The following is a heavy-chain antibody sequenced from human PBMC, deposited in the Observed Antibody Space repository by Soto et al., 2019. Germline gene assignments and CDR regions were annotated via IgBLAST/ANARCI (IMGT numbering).Heavy chain of an antibody. V-gene: IGHV4-30-4*01. D-gene: IGHD3-3*01. J-gene: IGHJ4*02. CDR1: GGSISSGDYY. CDR2: IYYSGST. CDR3: ARLPGGDFWSGYYHGYFYY. Sequence: SETLSLTCTVSGGSISSGDYYWSWIRQPPGKGLEWIGYIYYSGSTYYNPSLKSRVTISVDTSKNKFSLKLSSVTAADTAVYYCARLPGGDFWSGYYHGYFYYWGQGTLVTVSS.